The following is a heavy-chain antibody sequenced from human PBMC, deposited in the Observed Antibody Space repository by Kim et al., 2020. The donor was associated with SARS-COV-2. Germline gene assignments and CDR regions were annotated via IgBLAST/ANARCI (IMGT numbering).Heavy chain of an antibody. CDR1: GYTFTSYF. CDR2: INPCGGNT. J-gene: IGHJ4*02. Sequence: ASVKVSCKASGYTFTSYFIHWVRQAPGQGLEWMGIINPCGGNTNYAQKFQGRVTMTRDTSTTTVYMELSSQRSEDTAVYYCARGGSVYAAVAGPFDYWGQGTLVTVSS. CDR3: ARGGSVYAAVAGPFDY. D-gene: IGHD6-19*01. V-gene: IGHV1-46*01.